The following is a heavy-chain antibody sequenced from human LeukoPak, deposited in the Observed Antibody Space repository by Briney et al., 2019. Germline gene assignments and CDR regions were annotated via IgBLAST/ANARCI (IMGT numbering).Heavy chain of an antibody. J-gene: IGHJ4*02. CDR3: TTDSGYRAY. CDR2: IKQDGSEK. CDR1: GFTFSSSW. D-gene: IGHD3-9*01. Sequence: GGSLRLSCAASGFTFSSSWISWVRQAPGKGLEWVANIKQDGSEKYCVDSVKDRFTISRDNAKNSVYLQMNSLRAEDTAVYYCTTDSGYRAYWGQGTLVTVSS. V-gene: IGHV3-7*03.